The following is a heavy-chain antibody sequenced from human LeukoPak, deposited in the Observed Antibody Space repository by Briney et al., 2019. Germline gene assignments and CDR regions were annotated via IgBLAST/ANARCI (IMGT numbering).Heavy chain of an antibody. CDR3: ARLGSYDSSGYYYGYFDY. CDR2: IYPGDSDT. D-gene: IGHD3-22*01. J-gene: IGHJ4*02. CDR1: GYSFTSYW. V-gene: IGHV5-51*01. Sequence: GESLQISCKGSGYSFTSYWIGWVRQMPGKGLEWMGIIYPGDSDTRYSPSFQGQVTISADKSISTAYLQWSSLKASDTAMYYCARLGSYDSSGYYYGYFDYWGQGTLVTVSS.